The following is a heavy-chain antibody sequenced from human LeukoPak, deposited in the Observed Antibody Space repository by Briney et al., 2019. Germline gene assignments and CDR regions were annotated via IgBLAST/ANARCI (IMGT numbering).Heavy chain of an antibody. CDR1: GFTVSSNY. D-gene: IGHD3-3*01. CDR3: ARAYDFWSGYDY. CDR2: IHTGGRT. Sequence: GGSLRLSCAASGFTVSSNYMSWVLQAPGKGLECVSVIHTGGRTHYADSVKGRFTIFRDNSKNMLYLQMNSLRVEDTAVYYCARAYDFWSGYDYWGQGTLVTVSS. V-gene: IGHV3-53*01. J-gene: IGHJ4*02.